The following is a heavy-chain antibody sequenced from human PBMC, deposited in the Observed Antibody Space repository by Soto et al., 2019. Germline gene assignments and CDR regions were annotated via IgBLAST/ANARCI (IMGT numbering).Heavy chain of an antibody. CDR1: GGSISSSSYY. CDR2: IYYSGST. J-gene: IGHJ6*02. V-gene: IGHV4-39*01. Sequence: LSLTCTVSGGSISSSSYYWGWIRQPPGKGLEWIGSIYYSGSTYYNPSLKSRVTISVDTSKNQFSLKLSSVTAADTAVYYCARHRGIEYSSSPDYYYYGMDVWGQGTTVTVSS. CDR3: ARHRGIEYSSSPDYYYYGMDV. D-gene: IGHD6-6*01.